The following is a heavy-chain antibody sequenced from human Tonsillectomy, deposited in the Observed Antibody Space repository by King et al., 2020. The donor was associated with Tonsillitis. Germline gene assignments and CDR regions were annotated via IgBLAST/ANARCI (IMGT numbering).Heavy chain of an antibody. J-gene: IGHJ5*02. Sequence: QLQESGPGLVKPSQTLSLTCTVSGGSISSGSYYWSWIRQPAGKGLERIGRIYTSGSTNYNPSLKSRVTMSVDTSKNQFSLKLSSVTAADTAVYYCARMAGPWGQGTLVTVSS. CDR1: GGSISSGSYY. CDR3: ARMAGP. V-gene: IGHV4-61*02. D-gene: IGHD5-24*01. CDR2: IYTSGST.